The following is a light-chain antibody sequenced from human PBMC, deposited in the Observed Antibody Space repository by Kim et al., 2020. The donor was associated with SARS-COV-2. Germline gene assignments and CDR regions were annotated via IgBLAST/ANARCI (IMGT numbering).Light chain of an antibody. CDR2: LNSDGSH. V-gene: IGLV4-69*01. Sequence: SVKLTCTLSSGHTSYAIAWHQQQPQKGPRYLMRLNSDGSHSKGDGIPDRFSGSSSGAERYLTISSLQSEDEADYYCQTWDTGIQVFGGGTQLTVL. CDR3: QTWDTGIQV. J-gene: IGLJ3*02. CDR1: SGHTSYA.